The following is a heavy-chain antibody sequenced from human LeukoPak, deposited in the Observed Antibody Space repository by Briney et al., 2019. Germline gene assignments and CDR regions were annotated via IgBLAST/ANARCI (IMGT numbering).Heavy chain of an antibody. CDR1: GFTFNDHY. D-gene: IGHD1-1*01. J-gene: IGHJ3*01. V-gene: IGHV3-72*01. CDR2: SKDKTHSYTT. Sequence: GGSLRLSCAASGFTFNDHYLDWVRQAPGKGLEWVGRSKDKTHSYTTEYAASVKGRFTISRDDSKNSLYLQMNNLKTEDTAVYYCARDPYPATAPPDALDVWGQGTTVTVSS. CDR3: ARDPYPATAPPDALDV.